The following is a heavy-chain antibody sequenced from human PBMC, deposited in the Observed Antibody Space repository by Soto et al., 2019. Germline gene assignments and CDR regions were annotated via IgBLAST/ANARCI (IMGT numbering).Heavy chain of an antibody. CDR3: AKAYYSGYDYWTFDY. D-gene: IGHD5-12*01. CDR1: GFTFSSYA. Sequence: GGSLRLSCAASGFTFSSYAMSWVRQAPGKGLEWVSAISGSGGSTYYADSVKGRFTISRDNSKNTLYLQMNSLRAEDTAVYYCAKAYYSGYDYWTFDYWGQGTLVTVSS. J-gene: IGHJ4*02. V-gene: IGHV3-23*01. CDR2: ISGSGGST.